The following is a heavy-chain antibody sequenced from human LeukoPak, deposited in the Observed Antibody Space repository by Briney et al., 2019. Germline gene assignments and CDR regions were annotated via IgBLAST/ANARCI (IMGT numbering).Heavy chain of an antibody. D-gene: IGHD6-13*01. CDR3: ARDWPTIAAAGTIPEYFQH. J-gene: IGHJ1*01. CDR2: ISYDGVNR. V-gene: IGHV3-30*03. Sequence: GGSLRLSCVVSGFTFSTYGMHWVRQAPGKGLEWVSFISYDGVNRHYADSVKGRFTISRDNSKSTLYLQISSLRPEDTAVYYCARDWPTIAAAGTIPEYFQHWGQGTLVTVSS. CDR1: GFTFSTYG.